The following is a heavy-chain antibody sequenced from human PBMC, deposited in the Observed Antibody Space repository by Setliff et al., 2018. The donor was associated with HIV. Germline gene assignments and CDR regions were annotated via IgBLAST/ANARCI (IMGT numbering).Heavy chain of an antibody. D-gene: IGHD2-2*02. CDR3: ARSSISEYLLYY. V-gene: IGHV1-18*01. J-gene: IGHJ4*01. Sequence: ASVKVSCKASGYTFTNYGYGIAWVRQAPGQGLEWMGWISAYDDNTYYVQKFQGRVTMTTDTSTKTAFLELRKLRSDDTAVYFCARSSISEYLLYYWGHGTLVTVSS. CDR2: ISAYDDNT. CDR1: GYTFTNYGYG.